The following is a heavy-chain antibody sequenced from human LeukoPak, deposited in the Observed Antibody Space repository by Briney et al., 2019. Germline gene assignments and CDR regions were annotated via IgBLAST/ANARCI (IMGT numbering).Heavy chain of an antibody. CDR1: VAPSVVTT. CDR2: IYYSGST. Sequence: PSETCPSPALSLVAPSVVTTGAGSGSPQGKGLEWIGYIYYSGSTNYNPSLKSRVTISVDTSKNQFSLKLSSVTAADTAVYYCARGHGLRYWGQGTLVTVSS. CDR3: ARGHGLRY. D-gene: IGHD5-24*01. V-gene: IGHV4-59*11. J-gene: IGHJ4*02.